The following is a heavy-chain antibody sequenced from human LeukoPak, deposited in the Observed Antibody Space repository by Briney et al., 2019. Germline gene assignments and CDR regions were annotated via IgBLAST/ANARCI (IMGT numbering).Heavy chain of an antibody. CDR1: GDPISSHY. D-gene: IGHD6-6*01. CDR3: ARDRAARR. V-gene: IGHV4-59*11. CDR2: IYYSGST. Sequence: SETLSLTCTVSGDPISSHYWSWIRQPPGKGLEWIGYIYYSGSTNYNPSLKSRVTISVDTSKNQFSLKLSSVTAADTAVYYCARDRAARRWGQGTLVTVSS. J-gene: IGHJ4*02.